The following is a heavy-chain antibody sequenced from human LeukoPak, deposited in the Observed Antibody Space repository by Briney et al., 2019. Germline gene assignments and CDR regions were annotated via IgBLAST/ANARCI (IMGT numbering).Heavy chain of an antibody. V-gene: IGHV1-2*02. J-gene: IGHJ4*02. D-gene: IGHD4-23*01. CDR1: GFTFTGYY. CDR2: VNPNSGGT. Sequence: ASMKLSCKASGFTFTGYYIHWVRQAPSQELEWMGWVNPNSGGTNYAQMFQGRVTMTRDTSINTAYMELSGLRSDDTAVYYCARDSYGGNWSLGYWGQGTLVTVSS. CDR3: ARDSYGGNWSLGY.